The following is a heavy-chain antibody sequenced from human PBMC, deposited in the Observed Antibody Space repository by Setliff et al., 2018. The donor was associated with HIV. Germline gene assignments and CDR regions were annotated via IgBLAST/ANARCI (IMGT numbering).Heavy chain of an antibody. CDR3: ATGITMAPDY. J-gene: IGHJ4*02. CDR1: GGSITSSSYC. Sequence: SETLSLTCTVSGGSITSSSYCCGWVRQPPGKGLEWIGSVCYSGSTDYSGRTYSIPSPKSRVTISLDTSKNQFSMSLSSVTAADTAVYYCATGITMAPDYWGQGSLVTVSS. D-gene: IGHD1-20*01. V-gene: IGHV4-39*07. CDR2: VCYSGSTDYSGRT.